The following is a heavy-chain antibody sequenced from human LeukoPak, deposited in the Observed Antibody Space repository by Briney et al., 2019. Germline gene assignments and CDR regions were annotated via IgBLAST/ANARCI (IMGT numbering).Heavy chain of an antibody. CDR3: ARDNLYSYCSSTSCQYYFDY. D-gene: IGHD2-2*01. J-gene: IGHJ4*02. CDR1: GFTFSSSA. CDR2: INHSGST. V-gene: IGHV4-34*01. Sequence: GSLRLSCAASGFTFSSSAMSWVRQPPGKGLEWIGEINHSGSTNYNPSLKSRVTISVDTSKNQFSLKLSSVTAADTAVYYCARDNLYSYCSSTSCQYYFDYWGQGTLVTVSS.